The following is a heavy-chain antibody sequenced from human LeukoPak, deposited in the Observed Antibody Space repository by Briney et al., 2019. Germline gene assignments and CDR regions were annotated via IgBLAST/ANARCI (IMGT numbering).Heavy chain of an antibody. CDR1: GFTFSSYG. J-gene: IGHJ6*02. CDR3: AKDLFPLTPYGMDV. D-gene: IGHD4/OR15-4a*01. CDR2: ISYDGSNK. V-gene: IGHV3-30*18. Sequence: QPGGSLRLSCAASGFTFSSYGMHWVRQAPGKGLEWVAVISYDGSNKYYADSVKGRFTISRDNSKNTLYLQMNSLRAEDTAVYYCAKDLFPLTPYGMDVWGQGTTVTVSS.